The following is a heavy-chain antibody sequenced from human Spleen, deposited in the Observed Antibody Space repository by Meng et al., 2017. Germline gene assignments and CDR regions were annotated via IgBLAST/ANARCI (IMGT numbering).Heavy chain of an antibody. CDR2: IDPKNGDT. V-gene: IGHV1-2*06. CDR3: ARDEDISAAGKLFGDY. CDR1: GYNFPDYY. D-gene: IGHD6-13*01. Sequence: QVRRVQSWAEVKKPGASVKVSCKPSGYNFPDYYIHWVRQAPGQGLEWMGRIDPKNGDTHYAQKFQGRVTMTGDTSISTAYMDLSGLRSDDTAVYYCARDEDISAAGKLFGDYWGQGTLVTVSS. J-gene: IGHJ4*02.